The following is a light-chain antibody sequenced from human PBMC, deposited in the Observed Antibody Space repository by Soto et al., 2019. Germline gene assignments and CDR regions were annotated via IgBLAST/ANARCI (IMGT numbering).Light chain of an antibody. J-gene: IGLJ1*01. CDR3: SSYTTSGKYV. Sequence: QSALTQPASVSGSPGQSITISCTGTISDVGGYDYVSWYQQHPGKAPKLMIYDVSNRPSGVSNRFSGSKSGHTASLTISGLQAEDEADYYCSSYTTSGKYVFGPGTKSPS. V-gene: IGLV2-14*01. CDR2: DVS. CDR1: ISDVGGYDY.